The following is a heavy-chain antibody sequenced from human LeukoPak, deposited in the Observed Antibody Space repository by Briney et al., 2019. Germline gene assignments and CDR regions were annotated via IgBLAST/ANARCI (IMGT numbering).Heavy chain of an antibody. J-gene: IGHJ4*02. D-gene: IGHD3-22*01. CDR3: ARVTGYMIEDYFDY. CDR2: ISSSGST. Sequence: SETLSLTCTVSGDSISSGDYYWSWIRQPAGKELEWIGRISSSGSTNYNPSLKSRVTISVKTSKNQFSLKLSSVTAADTAVYYCARVTGYMIEDYFDYWGQGTLVTVSS. CDR1: GDSISSGDYY. V-gene: IGHV4-61*02.